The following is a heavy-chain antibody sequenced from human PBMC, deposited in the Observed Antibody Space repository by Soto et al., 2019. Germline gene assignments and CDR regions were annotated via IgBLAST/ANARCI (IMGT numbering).Heavy chain of an antibody. V-gene: IGHV1-69*02. Sequence: QVQLVQSGAEVKKPGSSVKVSCKASGGTFSSYTIRWVRQAPGKGLEWMGRIIPILGIAKYAQKFQCSVTITADKSTITAYMEQSSLRSEDTAVYYCARLALAGTYFDYWGQGTLVTVSS. CDR1: GGTFSSYT. J-gene: IGHJ4*02. CDR2: IIPILGIA. CDR3: ARLALAGTYFDY. D-gene: IGHD6-19*01.